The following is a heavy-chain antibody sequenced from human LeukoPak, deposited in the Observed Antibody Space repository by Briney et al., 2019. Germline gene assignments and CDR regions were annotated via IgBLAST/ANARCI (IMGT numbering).Heavy chain of an antibody. CDR2: IYYTGSP. V-gene: IGHV4-31*03. CDR3: ARGSLDFDY. J-gene: IGHJ4*02. CDR1: GGXISSGGYH. Sequence: SETLSLTCTGSGGXISSGGYHWNWIRLHPGKGLEWIGYIYYTGSPYYNPSLKSRVTISVDTSKNQFSLKLSSVTAADTAVYYCARGSLDFDYWGQGTLVTVSS.